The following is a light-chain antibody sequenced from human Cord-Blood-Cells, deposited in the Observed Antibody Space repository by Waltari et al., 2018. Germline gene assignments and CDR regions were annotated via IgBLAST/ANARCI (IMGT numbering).Light chain of an antibody. CDR3: SAWDDSLHGPVV. Sequence: QSVLTQPPSASGTPGQRVTISCSGSSSNIGSNTVNWYQQLPGTAPKLLIYSNNQQASGVPDRFSGSESGISASLAISVLQSADEADYYCSAWDDSLHGPVVFGGGTKLTVL. CDR1: SSNIGSNT. V-gene: IGLV1-44*01. CDR2: SNN. J-gene: IGLJ2*01.